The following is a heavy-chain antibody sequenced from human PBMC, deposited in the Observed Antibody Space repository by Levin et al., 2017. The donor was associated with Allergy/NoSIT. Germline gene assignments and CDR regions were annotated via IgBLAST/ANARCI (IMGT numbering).Heavy chain of an antibody. J-gene: IGHJ6*02. Sequence: GESLKISCAGSGFTFSNAWMSWVRQAPGKGLEWVGRIKSKTDGGTTDYAAPVKGRFTISRDDSENTLYLQLNSLKTEDTAVYYCTTDKGSRFGFWDYYYGMDVWGQGTTVTVSS. V-gene: IGHV3-15*01. D-gene: IGHD3-3*01. CDR3: TTDKGSRFGFWDYYYGMDV. CDR1: GFTFSNAW. CDR2: IKSKTDGGTT.